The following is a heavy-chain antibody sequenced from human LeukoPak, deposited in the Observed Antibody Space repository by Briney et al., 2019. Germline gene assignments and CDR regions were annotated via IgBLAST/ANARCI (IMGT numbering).Heavy chain of an antibody. CDR2: IYHSGST. CDR1: GYSISSGYY. D-gene: IGHD1-26*01. CDR3: ARGELPDSDAFDI. V-gene: IGHV4-38-2*02. J-gene: IGHJ3*02. Sequence: PSETLSLTCTVSGYSISSGYYWGWIRQPPGKGLEWIGSIYHSGSTYYNPSLKSRVTISVDTSKNQFSLKLSSVTAADTAVYYYARGELPDSDAFDIWGQGTMVTVSS.